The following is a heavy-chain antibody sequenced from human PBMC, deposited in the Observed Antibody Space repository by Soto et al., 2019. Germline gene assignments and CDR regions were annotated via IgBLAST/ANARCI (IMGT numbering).Heavy chain of an antibody. J-gene: IGHJ4*02. CDR1: GFAFSAYA. CDR3: ARESYSGSYFDY. D-gene: IGHD1-26*01. Sequence: GGSLRLSCAASGFAFSAYAMNWVRHTPGKGLEWVSSVSGTGRTTYHADSVKGRFTMSRDNSKNTLYLQLNSLRVEDTAMYFCARESYSGSYFDYWGQGTLVTVSS. CDR2: VSGTGRTT. V-gene: IGHV3-23*01.